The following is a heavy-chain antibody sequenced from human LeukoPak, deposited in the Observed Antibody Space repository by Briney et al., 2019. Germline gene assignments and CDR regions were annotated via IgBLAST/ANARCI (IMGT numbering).Heavy chain of an antibody. D-gene: IGHD6-19*01. CDR2: IIPIFGTA. CDR3: ARAVAGTKDAYYMDV. Sequence: SVKVSCKASGGTFSSYAISWVRQAPGQGLEWMGGIIPIFGTANYAQKFQGRVTITADESTSTAYMELSSLRSEDTAVYYCARAVAGTKDAYYMDVWGKGTTVTISS. J-gene: IGHJ6*03. V-gene: IGHV1-69*13. CDR1: GGTFSSYA.